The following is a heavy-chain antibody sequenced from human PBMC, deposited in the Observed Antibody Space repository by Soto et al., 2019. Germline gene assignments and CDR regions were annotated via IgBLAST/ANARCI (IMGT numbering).Heavy chain of an antibody. CDR2: VYYSGST. V-gene: IGHV4-59*01. Sequence: QVQLQESGPGLVKPSETLSLTCTVSGGSISSYYWSWIRQPPGKGLEWIGYVYYSGSTNYNPSLKSRVTMSADTSKNQFSLKLSSVTAADTAVCYCARVSGGSYYYYGMDVWGQGTTVTVSS. CDR3: ARVSGGSYYYYGMDV. D-gene: IGHD2-15*01. CDR1: GGSISSYY. J-gene: IGHJ6*02.